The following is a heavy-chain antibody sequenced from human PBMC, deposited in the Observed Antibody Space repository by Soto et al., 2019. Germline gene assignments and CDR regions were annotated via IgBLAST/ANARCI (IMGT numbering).Heavy chain of an antibody. CDR1: GFTFSSYA. V-gene: IGHV3-23*01. CDR2: ISGSGGST. Sequence: QPGGSLRLSCAASGFTFSSYAMSWVRQAPGKGLEWVSAISGSGGSTYYADSVKGRFTISRDNSKNTLYLQMNSLRAEDTAVYYCAKDTPSGWYPGNYYYYGMDVWGQGTTVTVSS. D-gene: IGHD6-19*01. J-gene: IGHJ6*02. CDR3: AKDTPSGWYPGNYYYYGMDV.